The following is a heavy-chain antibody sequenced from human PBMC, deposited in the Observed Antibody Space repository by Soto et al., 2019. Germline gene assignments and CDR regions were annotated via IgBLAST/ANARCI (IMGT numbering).Heavy chain of an antibody. CDR3: ARDFRAGIYYGSGSSIDY. V-gene: IGHV1-18*01. J-gene: IGHJ4*02. Sequence: QVQLVQSGAEVKKPGASVKVSCKSSGYTFISYGISGVSPAPGQGREWMGGISAYNGNTNYAQKHPGRGTMTTDTSTSTAYMELRSLRSDDTAVYYCARDFRAGIYYGSGSSIDYWGQGTLVTVSS. CDR2: ISAYNGNT. D-gene: IGHD3-10*01. CDR1: GYTFISYG.